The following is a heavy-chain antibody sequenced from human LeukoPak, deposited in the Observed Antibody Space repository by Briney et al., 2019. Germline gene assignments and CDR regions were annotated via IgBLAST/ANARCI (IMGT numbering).Heavy chain of an antibody. D-gene: IGHD2-15*01. CDR3: ARVDIVVVVAATRPDHYYYYMDV. V-gene: IGHV3-7*04. J-gene: IGHJ6*03. CDR1: GFTFSSYW. CDR2: IKQDGSEK. Sequence: GGSLRLSCAASGFTFSSYWMSWVRQAPGKGLEWVANIKQDGSEKYYVDSVKGRFTISRDNAKNSLYLQMNSLRAEDTAVYYCARVDIVVVVAATRPDHYYYYMDVWGKGTTVTISS.